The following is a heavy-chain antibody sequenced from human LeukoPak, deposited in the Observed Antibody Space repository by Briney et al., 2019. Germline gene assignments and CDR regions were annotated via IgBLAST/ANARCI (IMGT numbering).Heavy chain of an antibody. Sequence: GGSLRLSCAASGFSFSNSWMHWVRHAPGKGLVWVSRINSDGTTTYYADSVKCRFTISRDNAKNTLFLQMNSLRPEDTALYYCASDPYLVNFWTGYPHYWGEGTLVTVSS. CDR3: ASDPYLVNFWTGYPHY. J-gene: IGHJ4*02. V-gene: IGHV3-74*01. D-gene: IGHD3/OR15-3a*01. CDR2: INSDGTTT. CDR1: GFSFSNSW.